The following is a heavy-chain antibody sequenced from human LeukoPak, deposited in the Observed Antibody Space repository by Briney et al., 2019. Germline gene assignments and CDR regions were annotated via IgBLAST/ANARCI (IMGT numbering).Heavy chain of an antibody. D-gene: IGHD3-10*01. V-gene: IGHV4-34*01. CDR2: INHSGST. Sequence: PSETLSLTCAVYGGSFSGYYWSWIRQPPGKGLEWIGEINHSGSTNYNPSLKSRVTISVDTSKNQFSLKLSSVTAADTAVYYCARVRNGSGSYPADYWGQGTLVTVSS. CDR3: ARVRNGSGSYPADY. CDR1: GGSFSGYY. J-gene: IGHJ4*02.